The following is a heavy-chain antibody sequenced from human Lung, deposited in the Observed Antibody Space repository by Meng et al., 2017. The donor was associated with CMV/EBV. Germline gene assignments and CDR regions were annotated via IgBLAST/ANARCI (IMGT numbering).Heavy chain of an antibody. CDR2: ISYNGFNE. CDR1: GFTFSSFA. CDR3: ARVENYDFWSGYYSFPYYFDY. V-gene: IGHV3-30-3*01. Sequence: GESLKISCAASGFTFSSFAMHWVRQAPGKGLEWVAVISYNGFNEYYADSVKGRFTISRDNSKNTLSLQMNSLRAEDTAVYYCARVENYDFWSGYYSFPYYFDYWXQGTLVTVSS. J-gene: IGHJ4*02. D-gene: IGHD3-3*01.